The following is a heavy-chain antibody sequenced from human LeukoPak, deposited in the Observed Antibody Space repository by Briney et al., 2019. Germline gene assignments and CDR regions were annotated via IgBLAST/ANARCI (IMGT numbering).Heavy chain of an antibody. CDR3: AGTFGVGWVDY. V-gene: IGHV3-11*01. Sequence: GGFLRLSCAASGFTFSDYYMSWIRQAPGKGLEWVSYISSSGSTIYYADSVKGRFTISRGNAKNSLYLQMNSLRAEDTAVYYCAGTFGVGWVDYWGQGTLVTVSS. CDR2: ISSSGSTI. D-gene: IGHD3-3*01. CDR1: GFTFSDYY. J-gene: IGHJ4*02.